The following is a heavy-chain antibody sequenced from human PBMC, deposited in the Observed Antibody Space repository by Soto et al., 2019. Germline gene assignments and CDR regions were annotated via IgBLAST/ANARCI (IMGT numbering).Heavy chain of an antibody. CDR1: GGPISSGGHY. V-gene: IGHV4-31*03. D-gene: IGHD6-13*01. Sequence: QVQLQESGPGLVKPSQTLSLTCTVSGGPISSGGHYWSWIRQHPGKGLEWIGDIYYSGSTYYNPSLKSRVTISVDTSKNQFSLKLTSVTAADTAVYYCASGYSSSWYLHIFFYHMDVWGKGTTVTVS. CDR2: IYYSGST. J-gene: IGHJ6*03. CDR3: ASGYSSSWYLHIFFYHMDV.